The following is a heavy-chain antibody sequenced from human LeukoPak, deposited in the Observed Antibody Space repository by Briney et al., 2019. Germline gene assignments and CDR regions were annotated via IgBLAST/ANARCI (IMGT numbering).Heavy chain of an antibody. CDR1: GFTFDDYG. J-gene: IGHJ4*02. V-gene: IGHV3-20*04. Sequence: RPGGSLRLSCAASGFTFDDYGMSWVRQAPGKGLEWVSGINWYGGSTGYADSVKGRFTISRDNAKNSLYLQMNSLRAEDTALYYCARELGGQQLVPFDYWGQGTLVTVSS. CDR2: INWYGGST. D-gene: IGHD6-13*01. CDR3: ARELGGQQLVPFDY.